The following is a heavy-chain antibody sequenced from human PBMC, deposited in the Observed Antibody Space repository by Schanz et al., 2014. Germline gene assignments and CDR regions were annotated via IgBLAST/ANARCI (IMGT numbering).Heavy chain of an antibody. V-gene: IGHV3-23*01. CDR1: GFTFSDYS. Sequence: EVQLLESGGGLVQPGGSLRLSCLASGFTFSDYSMNWVRQAPGKGLEWVSALSEGGGGTHYADSVRGRFTISRDNSKNTLYLQMNSLRAEDTAVYYCAKGRFGELSAFDIWGQGTMVTVSS. CDR3: AKGRFGELSAFDI. D-gene: IGHD3-10*01. J-gene: IGHJ3*02. CDR2: LSEGGGGT.